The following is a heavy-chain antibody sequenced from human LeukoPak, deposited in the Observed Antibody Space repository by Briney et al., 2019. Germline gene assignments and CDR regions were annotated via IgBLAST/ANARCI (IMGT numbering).Heavy chain of an antibody. Sequence: ASVKVSCKASGYTFTSYAMHWVRQAPGQRLEWMGWINAGNGNTKYSQKFQGRVTITRDTSASTAYMELSSLRSEDTAVYYCARGGREYYDFWSGYSNWFDPWGQGTLVTVSS. CDR2: INAGNGNT. J-gene: IGHJ5*02. CDR1: GYTFTSYA. D-gene: IGHD3-3*01. CDR3: ARGGREYYDFWSGYSNWFDP. V-gene: IGHV1-3*01.